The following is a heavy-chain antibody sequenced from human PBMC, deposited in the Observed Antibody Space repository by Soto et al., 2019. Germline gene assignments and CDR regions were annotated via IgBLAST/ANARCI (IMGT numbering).Heavy chain of an antibody. CDR2: ISGSGGST. V-gene: IGHV3-23*01. CDR1: GFTFSSYA. Sequence: EVQLLESGGGLVQPGGSLRLSCAASGFTFSSYAMSWVRQAPGKGLEWVSAISGSGGSTYYADSVKGRFTISRDNSKNTRYLQMNSLRAEDTAVYYCAKWDCSSTSCPLQHWGQGTLVTVSS. J-gene: IGHJ1*01. D-gene: IGHD2-2*01. CDR3: AKWDCSSTSCPLQH.